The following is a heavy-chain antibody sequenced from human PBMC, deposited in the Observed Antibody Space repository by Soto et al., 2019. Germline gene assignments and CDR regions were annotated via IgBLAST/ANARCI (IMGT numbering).Heavy chain of an antibody. CDR1: GFTFSSYA. CDR2: ISGSGTST. Sequence: VGSLRLSCAASGFTFSSYALNWVRQAPGKGLEWVAEISGSGTSTYYAPSVKGRFIISSDSSKNTLYLRMYSLRAEDTAMYYCAKSLSALFSLGDFKYWGQGALVTVSS. D-gene: IGHD2-21*01. J-gene: IGHJ4*02. CDR3: AKSLSALFSLGDFKY. V-gene: IGHV3-23*01.